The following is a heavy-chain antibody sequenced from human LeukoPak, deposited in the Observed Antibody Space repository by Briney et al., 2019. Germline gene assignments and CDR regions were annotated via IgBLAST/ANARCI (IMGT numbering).Heavy chain of an antibody. CDR3: ARDRPLDADDYYGFYYFDY. D-gene: IGHD3-10*01. CDR1: GYTFTGYY. J-gene: IGHJ4*02. V-gene: IGHV1-2*02. Sequence: ASVRVSCKASGYTFTGYYMHWVRQAPGQGLEWMGWINPNSGGTNHAQKFQGRVTMTRDTSISTAYMELSRLRSDDTAVYYCARDRPLDADDYYGFYYFDYWGQGPLATVSS. CDR2: INPNSGGT.